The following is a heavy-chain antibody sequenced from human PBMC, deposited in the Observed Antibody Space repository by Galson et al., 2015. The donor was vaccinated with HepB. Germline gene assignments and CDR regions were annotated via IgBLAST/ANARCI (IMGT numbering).Heavy chain of an antibody. CDR2: IKSKTDGGTT. J-gene: IGHJ4*02. CDR1: GFTFSNPW. D-gene: IGHD6-13*01. V-gene: IGHV3-15*01. CDR3: TTDVNLGQLEGVADY. Sequence: SLRLSCAASGFTFSNPWMSWVRQAPGRGLEWVGRIKSKTDGGTTDYAAPVKGRFTISRDDSKNTLYLQMNSLKTEDTAVYFCTTDVNLGQLEGVADYWGQGTLVTVSS.